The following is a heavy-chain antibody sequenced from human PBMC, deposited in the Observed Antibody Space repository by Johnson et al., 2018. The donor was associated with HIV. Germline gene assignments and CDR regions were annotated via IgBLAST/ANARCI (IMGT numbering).Heavy chain of an antibody. V-gene: IGHV3-23*04. CDR3: AKDAWGSNWNGIFDI. J-gene: IGHJ3*02. D-gene: IGHD1-1*01. CDR1: GFPLSNYA. CDR2: LSGNGGSS. Sequence: MQLVESGGGLVQPGGSLRLSCAASGFPLSNYAMSWVRQAPGNGLEWVSALSGNGGSSYYADSVKGHFTISRDNSKNTLYLQLNFLRAEDTAIYYCAKDAWGSNWNGIFDIWGQGTFVTVSS.